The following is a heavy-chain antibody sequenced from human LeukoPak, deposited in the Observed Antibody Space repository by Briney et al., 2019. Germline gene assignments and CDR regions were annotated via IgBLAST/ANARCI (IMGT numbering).Heavy chain of an antibody. Sequence: PGGSLRLSCTASGFTFTDYYMNWIRQAPGKGLEWISYISPNSETKYYADSVKGRFTISRDNAENSLYLQMNSLTAEDTAVYFCARDIGFTVVRGAMLYFYAMDVWGQGTTVTISS. J-gene: IGHJ6*02. CDR2: ISPNSETK. D-gene: IGHD3-10*01. V-gene: IGHV3-11*01. CDR3: ARDIGFTVVRGAMLYFYAMDV. CDR1: GFTFTDYY.